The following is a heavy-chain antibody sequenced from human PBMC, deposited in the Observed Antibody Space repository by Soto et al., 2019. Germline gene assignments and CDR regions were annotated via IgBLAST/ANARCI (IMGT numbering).Heavy chain of an antibody. Sequence: SETLSLTCTVSGGSISSGDYYWSWIRQPPGKGLEWIGYIYYSGSTYYNPSLKSRVTISVDTSKNQFSLKLGSVTAADTAVYYCARDRTQLWLFGGFDPWGQGTLVTVSS. V-gene: IGHV4-30-4*01. CDR3: ARDRTQLWLFGGFDP. J-gene: IGHJ5*02. CDR1: GGSISSGDYY. D-gene: IGHD5-18*01. CDR2: IYYSGST.